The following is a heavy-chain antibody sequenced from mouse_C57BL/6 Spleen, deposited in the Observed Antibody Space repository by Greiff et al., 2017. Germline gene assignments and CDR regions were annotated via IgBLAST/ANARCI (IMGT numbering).Heavy chain of an antibody. CDR2: ISYSGST. V-gene: IGHV3-8*01. D-gene: IGHD2-4*01. Sequence: EVQLVESGPGLAKPSQTLSLTCSVTGYSITSDYWTWIRKFPGNKLEYMGYISYSGSTYSNPSLKSRISITRDTSKNQYYLQLNSVTTEDTATYYCARSNDYDDRGFAYWGQGTLVTVSA. J-gene: IGHJ3*01. CDR3: ARSNDYDDRGFAY. CDR1: GYSITSDY.